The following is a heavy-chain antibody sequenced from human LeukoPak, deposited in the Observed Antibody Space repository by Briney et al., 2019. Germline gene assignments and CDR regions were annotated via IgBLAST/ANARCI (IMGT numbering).Heavy chain of an antibody. J-gene: IGHJ1*01. V-gene: IGHV4-30-2*01. D-gene: IGHD1-26*01. CDR1: GGSISSGGYY. Sequence: MPSETLSLTCTVSGGSISSGGYYWSWIRQPPGKGLEWIGYIYHSGSTYYNPSLKSRVTISVDRSKNQFTLKLSSVTAADTAVYYCAREPPLAGGQHWGQGTLVTVSS. CDR2: IYHSGST. CDR3: AREPPLAGGQH.